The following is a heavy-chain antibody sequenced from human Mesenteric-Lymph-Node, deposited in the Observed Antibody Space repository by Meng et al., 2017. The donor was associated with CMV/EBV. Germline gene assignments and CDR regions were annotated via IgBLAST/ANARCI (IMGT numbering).Heavy chain of an antibody. CDR3: ARGRSLWFGPSNWFDP. J-gene: IGHJ5*02. D-gene: IGHD3-10*01. Sequence: SETLSLTCTVSGGSVSSGSYYWSWIRQPPGKGLEWIGYIYYSGSTNYNPSLKSRVTISVDTSKNQFSLKLSSVTAADTTVYYCARGRSLWFGPSNWFDPWGLGILVTVSS. V-gene: IGHV4-61*01. CDR2: IYYSGST. CDR1: GGSVSSGSYY.